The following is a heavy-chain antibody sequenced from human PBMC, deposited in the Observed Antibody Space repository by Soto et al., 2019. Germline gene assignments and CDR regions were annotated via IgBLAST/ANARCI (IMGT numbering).Heavy chain of an antibody. CDR3: ARETPSAAAAYFFYGLDV. Sequence: QVQLVQSGAEVKKAGSSVKVSCKVSGGTFSSYFINWVRQAPGQGLEWVGGIIPVFGSASFAVKFQGRVTITADESTSTAYMELSSLRSDDTAVYYCARETPSAAAAYFFYGLDVWGQGTTVTVPS. J-gene: IGHJ6*02. D-gene: IGHD6-13*01. V-gene: IGHV1-69*01. CDR2: IIPVFGSA. CDR1: GGTFSSYF.